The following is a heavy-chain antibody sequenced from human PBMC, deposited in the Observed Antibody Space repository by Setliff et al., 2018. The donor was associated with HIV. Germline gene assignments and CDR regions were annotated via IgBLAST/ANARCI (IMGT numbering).Heavy chain of an antibody. CDR3: ARAPRIFPEFNNPHPHFDH. V-gene: IGHV1-18*04. Sequence: ASVKVSCKASGYTFTGHFMHWMRQAPGQGLEWIGWISTFDRSINYDDKFEGRITMTTDTSTSTAYMELRGLISDDTAVYFCARAPRIFPEFNNPHPHFDHWGQGTLVTVSS. J-gene: IGHJ4*02. CDR2: ISTFDRSI. D-gene: IGHD3-3*01. CDR1: GYTFTGHF.